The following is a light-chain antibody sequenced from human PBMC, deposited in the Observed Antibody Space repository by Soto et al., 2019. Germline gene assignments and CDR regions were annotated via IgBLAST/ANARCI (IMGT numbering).Light chain of an antibody. CDR3: SSYTRSSTLYV. J-gene: IGLJ1*01. CDR2: GNT. V-gene: IGLV1-40*01. CDR1: SSNIGAGYD. Sequence: QSVLTQPPSVSGAPGQRVTISCTGSSSNIGAGYDVHWYQQLPGRAPKLLIYGNTNRPSGVPDRFSGSKSGNTASLTISGLQAEDEADYYCSSYTRSSTLYVFGTGTKVTVL.